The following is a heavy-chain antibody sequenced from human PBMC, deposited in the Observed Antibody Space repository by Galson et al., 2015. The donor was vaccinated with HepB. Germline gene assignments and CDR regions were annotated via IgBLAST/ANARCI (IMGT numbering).Heavy chain of an antibody. CDR1: GFTFSNYG. V-gene: IGHV3-30*18. CDR2: ISYDGSKK. J-gene: IGHJ6*03. D-gene: IGHD4-17*01. CDR3: AKEGYGDYGYYYYMDD. Sequence: SLRLSCAASGFTFSNYGMHWVRQAPGKGLEWVAGISYDGSKKYYADSVKGRITISRDNSNNTVYLQMNSLRGEDTAAYYCAKEGYGDYGYYYYMDDWGKGTTVTVSS.